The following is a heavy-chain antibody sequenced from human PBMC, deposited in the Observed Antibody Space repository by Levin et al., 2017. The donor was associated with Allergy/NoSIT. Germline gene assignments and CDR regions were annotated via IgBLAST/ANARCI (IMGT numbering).Heavy chain of an antibody. D-gene: IGHD3-22*01. CDR2: ISYDGSNK. V-gene: IGHV3-30*04. CDR3: ARLGYYDSSGYNPDYDY. CDR1: GFTFSSYA. J-gene: IGHJ4*02. Sequence: PGGSLRLSCAASGFTFSSYAMHWVRQAPGKGLEWVAVISYDGSNKYYADSVKGRFTISRDNSKNTLYLQMNSLRAEDTAVYYCARLGYYDSSGYNPDYDYWGQGTLVTVSS.